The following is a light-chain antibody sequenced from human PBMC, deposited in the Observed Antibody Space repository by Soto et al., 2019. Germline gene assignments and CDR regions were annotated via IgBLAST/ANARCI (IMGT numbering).Light chain of an antibody. V-gene: IGKV1-9*01. J-gene: IGKJ2*01. CDR1: QAISYY. CDR3: QQVNSFPYT. CDR2: GAN. Sequence: DIQLTQSPSFLSASVGDRVTITCRVSQAISYYLVWYQQKPGRAPKLLVYGANILQSGVPSRFSGSGSRTEFTLTISGLQPEDLATYYCQQVNSFPYTFGQGT.